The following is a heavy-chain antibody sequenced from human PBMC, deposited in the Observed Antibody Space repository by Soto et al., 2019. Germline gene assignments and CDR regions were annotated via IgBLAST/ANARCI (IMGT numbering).Heavy chain of an antibody. CDR2: IVVGSGNT. D-gene: IGHD4-17*01. CDR1: GFTFTSSA. V-gene: IGHV1-58*02. J-gene: IGHJ3*02. CDR3: AAPTGHTVTPYDAFDI. Sequence: SVKVSCKASGFTFTSSAMQWMRQARGQRLEWIGWIVVGSGNTNYAQKFQERVTITRDMSTSTAYMELSSLRSEDTAVYYCAAPTGHTVTPYDAFDIWGQGTMVTVSS.